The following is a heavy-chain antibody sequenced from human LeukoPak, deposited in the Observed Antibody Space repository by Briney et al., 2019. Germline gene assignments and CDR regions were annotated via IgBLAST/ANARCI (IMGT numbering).Heavy chain of an antibody. J-gene: IGHJ3*02. CDR2: ISGSGIK. CDR1: RFTFSSYE. D-gene: IGHD3-10*01. CDR3: ARLRYYGSGSYAFDI. V-gene: IGHV3-48*03. Sequence: PGGSLRLSCAASRFTFSSYEMNWVRQAPGKGLEWVSYISGSGIKHYADSVKGRFTISRDNAKNSLYLQMDSLSAEDTAVYHCARLRYYGSGSYAFDIWGQGTMATVSS.